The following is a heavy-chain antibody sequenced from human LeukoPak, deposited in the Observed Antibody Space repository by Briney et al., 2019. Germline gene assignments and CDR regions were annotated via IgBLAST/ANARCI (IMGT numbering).Heavy chain of an antibody. D-gene: IGHD5-12*01. CDR1: GYSFTSYW. CDR2: IYPGDSDT. Sequence: GESLKISCKGSGYSFTSYWIGWVRQMPGKGLEWMGIIYPGDSDTRYSPSFQGQVTISADKSISTAYLQWSSLKASGTAMYYCARHSEADIVAPYFDYWGQGTLVTASS. J-gene: IGHJ4*02. V-gene: IGHV5-51*01. CDR3: ARHSEADIVAPYFDY.